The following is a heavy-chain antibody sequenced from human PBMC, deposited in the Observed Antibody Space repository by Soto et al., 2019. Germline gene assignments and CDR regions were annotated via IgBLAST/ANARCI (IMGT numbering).Heavy chain of an antibody. J-gene: IGHJ4*02. CDR2: ISDSGSST. V-gene: IGHV3-23*01. D-gene: IGHD2-15*01. CDR1: GFTFDSYA. Sequence: GGSLRLSCAASGFTFDSYAMSWVRQAPGKGLEWVSTISDSGSSTYYADSVKGRFTISRDNSNITVYLQMNSLRAEDTAVYYCAKDHYAVLVVVDCFDYWGQGTLVTVSS. CDR3: AKDHYAVLVVVDCFDY.